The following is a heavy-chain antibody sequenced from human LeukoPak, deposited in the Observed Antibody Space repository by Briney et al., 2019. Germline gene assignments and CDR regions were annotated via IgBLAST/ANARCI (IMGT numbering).Heavy chain of an antibody. D-gene: IGHD3-9*01. Sequence: GGSLRLSCRASRFTFPSYGMHWVRQAPGKGLEWVAFIRHDGNTKYYGESVRGRFTISRDNSKNTLYLQMNSLRAEDTAVYYCASATYYDILTGYAPLDYWGQGTLVTVSS. CDR3: ASATYYDILTGYAPLDY. CDR1: RFTFPSYG. V-gene: IGHV3-30*02. J-gene: IGHJ4*02. CDR2: IRHDGNTK.